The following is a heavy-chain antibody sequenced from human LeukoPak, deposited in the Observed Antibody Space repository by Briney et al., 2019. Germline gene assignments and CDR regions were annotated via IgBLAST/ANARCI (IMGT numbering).Heavy chain of an antibody. V-gene: IGHV3-7*03. Sequence: GGSLRLSCAASGFTFSSYWMSWVRQAPGKGLEWVANIKQDGSEKYYVDSVKGRFTISRDNAKNSLYLQMNSLRAGDTAVYYCARKAAAGLSDYFDYWSQGTLVTVSS. CDR3: ARKAAAGLSDYFDY. D-gene: IGHD6-13*01. J-gene: IGHJ4*02. CDR1: GFTFSSYW. CDR2: IKQDGSEK.